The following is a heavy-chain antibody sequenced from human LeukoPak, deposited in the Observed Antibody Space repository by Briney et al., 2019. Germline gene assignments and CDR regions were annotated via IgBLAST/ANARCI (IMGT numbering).Heavy chain of an antibody. J-gene: IGHJ4*02. V-gene: IGHV3-74*01. Sequence: GGSLRLSCAASGFTFSSYWMNWVRQAPGKGLVWVSRIASDGSSTTYADSVKGRFSISRDNAKNTLYLQMNSLRVEDTAVYFCARDVSPAAGIDYWGQGTLVTVSS. CDR3: ARDVSPAAGIDY. D-gene: IGHD6-13*01. CDR2: IASDGSST. CDR1: GFTFSSYW.